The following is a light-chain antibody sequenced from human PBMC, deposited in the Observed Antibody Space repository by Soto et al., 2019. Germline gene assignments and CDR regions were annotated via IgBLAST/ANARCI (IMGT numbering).Light chain of an antibody. Sequence: IVLTQSPGTVSLSPGERVTLSCRASQSVSSSYVAWYQQPGGPAPRLLIYGASTRATGIPVRFSGSGSGTEFTLTIRRLETDDFAVYYCQKYGNFWTFGQGTKVDIK. CDR3: QKYGNFWT. CDR2: GAS. CDR1: QSVSSSY. V-gene: IGKV3-20*01. J-gene: IGKJ1*01.